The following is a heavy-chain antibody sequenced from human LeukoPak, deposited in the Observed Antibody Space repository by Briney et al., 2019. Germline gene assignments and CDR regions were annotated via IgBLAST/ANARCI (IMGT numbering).Heavy chain of an antibody. CDR3: AELGITMIGGV. V-gene: IGHV3-11*04. CDR2: ISGSGHDI. Sequence: GGSLRLSCAASGFTFSDSYMTWVRQAPGKGVERVAYISGSGHDINYSEPAKGRFTISRDNAKNSLYLQMNSLRAEDTAVYYCAELGITMIGGVWGKGTTVTISS. CDR1: GFTFSDSY. J-gene: IGHJ6*04. D-gene: IGHD3-10*02.